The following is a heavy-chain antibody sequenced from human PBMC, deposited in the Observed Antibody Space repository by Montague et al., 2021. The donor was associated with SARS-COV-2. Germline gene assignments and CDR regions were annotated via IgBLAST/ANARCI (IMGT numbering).Heavy chain of an antibody. D-gene: IGHD5-12*01. CDR3: ARGYNYGPFDC. Sequence: SLRLSCAASGSIFDDYDMSWVRQVPGKGLEWVSGIDRNGGSPGYADSVKGRFTISRDNGKKSLFLQMDSLRAEDTAFYYCARGYNYGPFDCWGQGTLVTVSP. CDR2: IDRNGGSP. V-gene: IGHV3-20*04. CDR1: GSIFDDYD. J-gene: IGHJ4*02.